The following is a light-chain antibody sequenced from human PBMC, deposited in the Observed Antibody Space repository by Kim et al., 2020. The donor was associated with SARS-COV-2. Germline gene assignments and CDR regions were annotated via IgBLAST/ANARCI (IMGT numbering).Light chain of an antibody. Sequence: SYELTQPPSVSVSPGQTARITCSGDALPKQFAYWYQQKPGQAPALVIYQNIERPSGIPERFSGSSSGTTVTLAISGVQAEDEAVYYCQSADIIGTPWVFGGGTQLTVL. CDR1: ALPKQF. V-gene: IGLV3-25*03. CDR2: QNI. J-gene: IGLJ3*02. CDR3: QSADIIGTPWV.